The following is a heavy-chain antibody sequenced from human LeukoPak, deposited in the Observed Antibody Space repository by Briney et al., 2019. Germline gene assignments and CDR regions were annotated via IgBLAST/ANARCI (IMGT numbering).Heavy chain of an antibody. J-gene: IGHJ6*02. CDR3: ARHEGYCSGTSCYQLYYGMDV. V-gene: IGHV4-39*01. CDR2: IYYSGST. D-gene: IGHD2-2*01. CDR1: GGSISSSSYY. Sequence: PSETLSLTCTVSGGSISSSSYYWGWIRQPPGKGLEWIGSIYYSGSTYYNPSLKSRVTISVDTSKNQFSLKLSSVTAADTAVYYRARHEGYCSGTSCYQLYYGMDVWGQGTTVTVSS.